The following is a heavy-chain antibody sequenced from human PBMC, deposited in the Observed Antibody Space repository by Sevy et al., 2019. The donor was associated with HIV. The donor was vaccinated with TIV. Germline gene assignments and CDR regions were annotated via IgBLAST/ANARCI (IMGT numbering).Heavy chain of an antibody. J-gene: IGHJ4*02. CDR1: GGTFSSYA. V-gene: IGHV1-69*13. CDR3: ARDKTVTTFGYSYGLGTYYFDY. CDR2: IIPIFGTA. D-gene: IGHD5-18*01. Sequence: ASVKVSCKASGGTFSSYAISWVRQAPGQGLEWMGGIIPIFGTANYAQKFQGRVTITADESTRTAYMDLSSLRSEDTALYYCARDKTVTTFGYSYGLGTYYFDYWGQGTLVTVSS.